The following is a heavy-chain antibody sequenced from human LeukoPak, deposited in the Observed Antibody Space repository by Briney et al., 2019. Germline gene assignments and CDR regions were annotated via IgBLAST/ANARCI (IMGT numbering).Heavy chain of an antibody. CDR1: GYSISSGYY. Sequence: SETLSLTCAVSGYSISSGYYWGWIRQPPGKGLEWIGSIYHSGSTYYNPSLKSRVTISVDTSKNQFSLKLSSVTAADTAVYYCARLRVVGGDYYYMDVWGKGTTVTVSS. CDR2: IYHSGST. CDR3: ARLRVVGGDYYYMDV. V-gene: IGHV4-38-2*01. D-gene: IGHD3-16*01. J-gene: IGHJ6*03.